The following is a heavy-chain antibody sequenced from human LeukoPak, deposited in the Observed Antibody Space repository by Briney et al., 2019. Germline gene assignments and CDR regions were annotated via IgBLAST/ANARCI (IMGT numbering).Heavy chain of an antibody. D-gene: IGHD1-26*01. CDR1: GITFSDYY. J-gene: IGHJ4*02. V-gene: IGHV3-23*01. CDR3: AKVDPMGAHRPFDY. CDR2: ISGSGGST. Sequence: AGGSLRLSCAASGITFSDYYMSWIRQAPGKGLEWVSAISGSGGSTYYADSVKGRFTISRDNSKNTLYLQMNSLRAEDTAVYYCAKVDPMGAHRPFDYWGQGTLVTVSS.